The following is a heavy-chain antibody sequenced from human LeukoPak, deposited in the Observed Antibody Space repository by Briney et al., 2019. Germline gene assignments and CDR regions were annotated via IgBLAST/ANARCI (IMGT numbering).Heavy chain of an antibody. CDR1: GGSISSYY. D-gene: IGHD1-26*01. J-gene: IGHJ4*02. V-gene: IGHV4-59*01. CDR3: ARSQKWEPTSFYPY. CDR2: IYYNGNT. Sequence: PSETLSLTCTVSGGSISSYYWSWIRQPPGKGLEWIGYIYYNGNTNYNPSLKSRVSISVDTSKNQFSLKLRSVTAADTAVYYCARSQKWEPTSFYPYWGQGTLVTVSS.